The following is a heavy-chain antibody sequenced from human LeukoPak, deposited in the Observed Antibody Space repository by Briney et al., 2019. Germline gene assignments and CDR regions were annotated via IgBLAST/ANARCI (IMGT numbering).Heavy chain of an antibody. V-gene: IGHV1-46*01. J-gene: IGHJ4*02. CDR3: ASSYCGGDCWGGTFDY. Sequence: ASVKVSCKASGYTFTSYYMHWVRQAPGQGLEWMGIINPSGGSTSYAQKFQGRVTMTRDTSTSTVYMELSSLRSDDTAVYYCASSYCGGDCWGGTFDYWGQGTLVTVSS. D-gene: IGHD2-21*02. CDR2: INPSGGST. CDR1: GYTFTSYY.